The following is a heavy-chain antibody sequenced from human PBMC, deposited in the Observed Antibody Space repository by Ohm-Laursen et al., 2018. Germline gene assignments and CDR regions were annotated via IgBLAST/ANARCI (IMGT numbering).Heavy chain of an antibody. J-gene: IGHJ4*02. D-gene: IGHD3-16*01. CDR3: ARVLGSYDYGDY. CDR2: LNEDGSLR. CDR1: GFTFSSHS. Sequence: SLRLSCAAFGFTFSSHSINWVCQAPGKGLEWVANLNEDGSLRYYVDSVKGRFAISRDNAKNSLFLQMDNLSAEDTAIYYCARVLGSYDYGDYRGQGTPVTVST. V-gene: IGHV3-7*01.